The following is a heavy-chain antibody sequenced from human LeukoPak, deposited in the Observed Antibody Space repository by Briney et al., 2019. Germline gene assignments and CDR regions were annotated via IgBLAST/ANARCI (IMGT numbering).Heavy chain of an antibody. CDR1: GFTFSTYY. J-gene: IGHJ4*02. CDR3: ARDSSVGALDY. D-gene: IGHD1-26*01. V-gene: IGHV3-21*01. Sequence: GGSLRLSCAASGFTFSTYYMSWVRQAPGKGLEWVSSISSSSSYIYYADSVKGRFTISRDNAKNSLYLQMNSLRAEDTAVYYCARDSSVGALDYWGQGTLVTVSS. CDR2: ISSSSSYI.